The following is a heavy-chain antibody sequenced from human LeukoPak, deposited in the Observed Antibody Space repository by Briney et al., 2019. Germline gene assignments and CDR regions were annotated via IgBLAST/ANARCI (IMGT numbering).Heavy chain of an antibody. D-gene: IGHD5-24*01. CDR2: ISTSSSYI. J-gene: IGHJ6*02. V-gene: IGHV3-21*01. Sequence: GGSLRLSCAASGFTFTTYSMSWVRQAPGKGLEWVSSISTSSSYIYYADSMKGRFTISRDNAKNSLYLQMNSLRAEDTAVYHCARDRNYLAPSYYYYGMDVWGQGTTVTVSS. CDR1: GFTFTTYS. CDR3: ARDRNYLAPSYYYYGMDV.